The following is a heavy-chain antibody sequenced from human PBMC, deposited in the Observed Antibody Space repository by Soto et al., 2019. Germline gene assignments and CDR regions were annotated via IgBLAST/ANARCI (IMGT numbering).Heavy chain of an antibody. CDR2: IYYSGST. J-gene: IGHJ6*02. CDR1: GGSVSSGSYY. V-gene: IGHV4-61*01. CDR3: ARAPSYYYDSSGYSIDYGMDV. D-gene: IGHD3-22*01. Sequence: QVQLQESGPGLVKPSETLSLTCTVSGGSVSSGSYYWSWIRQPPGKGMEWIGYIYYSGSTNYNPSLKRRVSISVDTSKNQFSLKLSSVTAADTAVYYCARAPSYYYDSSGYSIDYGMDVWGQGTTVTVSS.